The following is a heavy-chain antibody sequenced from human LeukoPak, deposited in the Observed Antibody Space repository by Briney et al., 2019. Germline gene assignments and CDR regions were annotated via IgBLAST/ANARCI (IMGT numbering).Heavy chain of an antibody. D-gene: IGHD3-10*01. CDR1: GFTFSNAW. Sequence: GGSLRLSCAASGFTFSNAWFNWVRQALGKGLEWVALIKSKANGGTTGYAAPVKGRFTISRDDSKNTLSLQMNSLKSEDTAVYYCVTERAGTFDYWGQGTLVAVSS. CDR3: VTERAGTFDY. V-gene: IGHV3-15*07. J-gene: IGHJ4*02. CDR2: IKSKANGGTT.